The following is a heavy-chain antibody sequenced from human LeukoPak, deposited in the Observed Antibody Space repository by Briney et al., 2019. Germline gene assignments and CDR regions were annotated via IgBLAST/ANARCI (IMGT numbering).Heavy chain of an antibody. V-gene: IGHV1-69*13. CDR3: ARGSHYVWGSSQSRFDY. J-gene: IGHJ4*02. Sequence: SVKVSCKASGGTFSSYAISWVRQAPGQGLEWMGGIIPIFGTANYAQKFQGRVAITADESTSTAYMELSSLRSEDTAVYYCARGSHYVWGSSQSRFDYWGQGTLVTVSS. D-gene: IGHD3-16*01. CDR2: IIPIFGTA. CDR1: GGTFSSYA.